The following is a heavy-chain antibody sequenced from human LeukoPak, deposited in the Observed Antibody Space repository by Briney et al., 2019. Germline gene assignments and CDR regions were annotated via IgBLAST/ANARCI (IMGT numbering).Heavy chain of an antibody. D-gene: IGHD2-2*01. CDR2: IYYSGST. CDR1: GGSISSYY. V-gene: IGHV4-59*01. Sequence: PSETLSLTCTVSGGSISSYYWSWIRQPPGKGLEWIGYIYYSGSTNYTPSLKSRVTISVDTSKNQFSLKLTPVTAADTAVYYCARVPLRDCSSTSCLRYFYMDVWGKGTTVTVS. J-gene: IGHJ6*03. CDR3: ARVPLRDCSSTSCLRYFYMDV.